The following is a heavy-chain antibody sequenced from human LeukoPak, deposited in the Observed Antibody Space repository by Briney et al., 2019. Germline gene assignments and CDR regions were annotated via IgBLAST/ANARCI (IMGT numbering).Heavy chain of an antibody. J-gene: IGHJ6*02. Sequence: SVKVSCKASGYTFTGYYMHWVRQAPGQGLEWMGWINPNSGGTNYAQKFQGRVTMTRDTSISTAYMELSRLRSDDTAVYYCARVPVIQYYYGMDVWGQGTTVTVSS. V-gene: IGHV1-2*02. D-gene: IGHD3-16*02. CDR2: INPNSGGT. CDR1: GYTFTGYY. CDR3: ARVPVIQYYYGMDV.